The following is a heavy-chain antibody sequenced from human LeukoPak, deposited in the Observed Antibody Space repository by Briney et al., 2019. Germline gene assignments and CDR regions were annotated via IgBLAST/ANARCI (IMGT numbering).Heavy chain of an antibody. J-gene: IGHJ4*01. CDR1: GFTFADYW. CDR2: IRQDGSEK. CDR3: ARDGTAAGLYFDL. D-gene: IGHD6-13*01. Sequence: GGSLRLSCAVSGFTFADYWMNWVRQTPGKGLEWVASIRQDGSEKTYVDSVKGRFTISRDNTKNSLSLQVNSLRVEDTAVYYCARDGTAAGLYFDLWGQGTLVTVSS. V-gene: IGHV3-7*01.